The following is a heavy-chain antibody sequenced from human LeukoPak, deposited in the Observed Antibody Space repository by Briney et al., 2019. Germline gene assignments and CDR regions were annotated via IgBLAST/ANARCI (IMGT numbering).Heavy chain of an antibody. CDR1: GFIVGSKY. Sequence: GGSLRLSCAASGFIVGSKYMSWVRQAPGKGLEWVSVIYSGGSTHYADSVKGRFTISRDNSKNMLYLQMNSLRAEDTAVYYCAGGPKQQLLWGRASNGFDPWGQGTLVTVSS. CDR3: AGGPKQQLLWGRASNGFDP. D-gene: IGHD2-2*01. V-gene: IGHV3-66*01. CDR2: IYSGGST. J-gene: IGHJ5*02.